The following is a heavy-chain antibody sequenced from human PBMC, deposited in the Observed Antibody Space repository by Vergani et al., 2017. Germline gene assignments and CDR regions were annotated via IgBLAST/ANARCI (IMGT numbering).Heavy chain of an antibody. Sequence: QVQLQESGPGLVKPSETLSLTCTVSGGSISSYYWSWIRQPPGKGLEWIGYIYYSGSTNYNPSLKSRVTISVDTSKNQFSLKLRSVTPADTAVYYCASTTYYYEWYYMDVWGKGTTVTVSS. CDR2: IYYSGST. J-gene: IGHJ6*03. D-gene: IGHD3-22*01. CDR3: ASTTYYYEWYYMDV. CDR1: GGSISSYY. V-gene: IGHV4-59*01.